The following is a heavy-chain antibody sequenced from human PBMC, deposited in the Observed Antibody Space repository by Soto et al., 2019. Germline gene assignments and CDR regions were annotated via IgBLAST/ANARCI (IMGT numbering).Heavy chain of an antibody. CDR2: IYYSVST. CDR1: GGSISSSNYY. CDR3: ARPPTADLDAFEI. V-gene: IGHV4-39*01. Sequence: KLPETLSLTCPVSGGSISSSNYYWGWIRQPPGKGLEWIGSIYYSVSTFYNPSLKSRVTISVDTSKNQFSLKLNSVTAADTAVYYCARPPTADLDAFEIWGQGTLVTVSS. J-gene: IGHJ3*02.